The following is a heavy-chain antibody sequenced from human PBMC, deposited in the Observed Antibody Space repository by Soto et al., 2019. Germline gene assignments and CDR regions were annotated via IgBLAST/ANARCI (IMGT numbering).Heavy chain of an antibody. J-gene: IGHJ6*03. D-gene: IGHD4-17*01. CDR3: AKPAVPVYYYYYYMDV. CDR2: ISGSGGST. Sequence: SLRLSCAASGFTFSSYAMSWVRQAPGKGLEWVSAISGSGGSTYYADSVKGRFTISRDNSKNTLYLQMNSLRAEDTAVYYCAKPAVPVYYYYYYMDVWGKGTTVTVSS. V-gene: IGHV3-23*01. CDR1: GFTFSSYA.